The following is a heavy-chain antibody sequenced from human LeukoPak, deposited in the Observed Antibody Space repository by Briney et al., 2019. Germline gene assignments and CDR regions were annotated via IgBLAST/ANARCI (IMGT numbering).Heavy chain of an antibody. CDR2: IYYSGST. Sequence: SETLSLTCTVSGGSISSSSYYWGWIRQPPGKGLEWIGSIYYSGSTYSNPSLKSRVTISVDTSKNQFSLKLSSVTAADTAVYYCARAQKGYCSGGSCYSAEFDCWGQGTLVTVSS. V-gene: IGHV4-39*01. CDR3: ARAQKGYCSGGSCYSAEFDC. J-gene: IGHJ4*02. CDR1: GGSISSSSYY. D-gene: IGHD2-15*01.